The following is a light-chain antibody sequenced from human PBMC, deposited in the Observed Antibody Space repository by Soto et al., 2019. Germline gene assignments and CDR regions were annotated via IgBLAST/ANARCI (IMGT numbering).Light chain of an antibody. CDR2: AAS. V-gene: IGKV1-8*01. CDR3: QQYYSYPPGT. CDR1: QGISSY. Sequence: AIRMTQSPSSFSASTGDRVTITCRASQGISSYLAWYQQKPGKAPKLLIYAASTLQSGVPSRFSGSGSGTEYTLTISCLQSEDFATYYCQQYYSYPPGTFGPGTKVDIK. J-gene: IGKJ3*01.